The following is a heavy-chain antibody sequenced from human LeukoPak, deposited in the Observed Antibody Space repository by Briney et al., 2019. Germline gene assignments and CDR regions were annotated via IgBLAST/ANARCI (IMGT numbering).Heavy chain of an antibody. D-gene: IGHD3-10*01. CDR1: GGSFSGYY. CDR3: ARARITMVRGVSNSNWFDP. J-gene: IGHJ5*02. V-gene: IGHV4-34*01. CDR2: INHSGST. Sequence: PSETLSLTCAVYGGSFSGYYWSWIRQPPGKGLEWIGEINHSGSTNYNPSLKSRVTIPVDTSKNQFSLKLSSVTAADTAVYYCARARITMVRGVSNSNWFDPWGQGTLVTVSS.